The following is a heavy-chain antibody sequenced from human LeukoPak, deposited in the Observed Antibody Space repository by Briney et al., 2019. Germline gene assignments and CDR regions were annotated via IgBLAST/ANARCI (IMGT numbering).Heavy chain of an antibody. J-gene: IGHJ3*02. CDR3: ATHRAYASPSDSFDI. CDR1: GGSISSYY. Sequence: SETLSLTCTVSGGSISSYYWSWIRQPPGKGLEWIGYIYTSGSTTYNPSLKSRVSISADTSKNQISLKLSSVTAADTAVYYCATHRAYASPSDSFDIWGQGTMVTVSP. D-gene: IGHD3-10*01. CDR2: IYTSGST. V-gene: IGHV4-4*09.